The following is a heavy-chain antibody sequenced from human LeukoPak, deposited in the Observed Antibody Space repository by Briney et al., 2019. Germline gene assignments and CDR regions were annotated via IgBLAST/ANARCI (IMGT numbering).Heavy chain of an antibody. CDR2: IWYDGSNK. CDR3: ARRIAAAKHFDY. J-gene: IGHJ4*02. V-gene: IGHV3-33*01. Sequence: GGSLRLSCAASGFPFSSYGMHWVRQAPGKGLEGVAVIWYDGSNKYYADSVKGRFTISRDNSKNTLYLQMNSLRAEDTAVYYCARRIAAAKHFDYWGQGTLVTVSS. CDR1: GFPFSSYG. D-gene: IGHD6-13*01.